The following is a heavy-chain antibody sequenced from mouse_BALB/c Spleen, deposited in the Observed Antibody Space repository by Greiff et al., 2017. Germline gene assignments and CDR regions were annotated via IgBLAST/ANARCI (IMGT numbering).Heavy chain of an antibody. CDR2: ISTYYGDA. V-gene: IGHV1S137*01. D-gene: IGHD3-1*01. Sequence: VQLQQSGAELVRPGVSVKISCKGSGYTFTDYAMHWVKQSHAKSLEWIGVISTYYGDASYNQKFKGKATMTVDKSSSTAYMELARLTSEDSAIYYCARGSSGDEGAMGYWGQGTSVTVSS. CDR1: GYTFTDYA. CDR3: ARGSSGDEGAMGY. J-gene: IGHJ4*01.